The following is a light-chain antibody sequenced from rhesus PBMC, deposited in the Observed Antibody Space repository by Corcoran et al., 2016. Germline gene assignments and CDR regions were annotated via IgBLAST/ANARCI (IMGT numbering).Light chain of an antibody. J-gene: IGKJ4*01. V-gene: IGKV1-94*01. CDR2: ATS. CDR3: LPVYTTPLT. Sequence: DIQMTQSPSSLSASVGGRVTATCRASQDINKEVSWYQQKPGKAPTLLIYATSSLETGVSSRFSGSGSGTVYTLTIRRLQPEVVATYYCLPVYTTPLTFGGWTKVEIK. CDR1: QDINKE.